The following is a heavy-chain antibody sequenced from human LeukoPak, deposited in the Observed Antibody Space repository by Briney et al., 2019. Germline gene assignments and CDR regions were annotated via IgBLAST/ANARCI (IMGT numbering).Heavy chain of an antibody. CDR2: IDYSGST. CDR3: ARRARPYSGSYYGY. Sequence: PSETLSLTCTVSGGSISSSSYYWGWIRQPPGKGLEWIGSIDYSGSTYYNPSPKSRVTISVDTSKNQFSLKLSSVPAADTAVYYCARRARPYSGSYYGYWGQGTLVTVSS. J-gene: IGHJ4*02. V-gene: IGHV4-39*07. D-gene: IGHD1-26*01. CDR1: GGSISSSSYY.